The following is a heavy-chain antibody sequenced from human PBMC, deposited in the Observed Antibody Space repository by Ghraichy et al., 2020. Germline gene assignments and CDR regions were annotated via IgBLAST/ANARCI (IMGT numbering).Heavy chain of an antibody. J-gene: IGHJ3*02. Sequence: SETLSLTCTVSGGSITSRSYYWAWIRQPPGKGLEWIGSVYYSGSTYYTQSLKSRVTISLDSAKRQFSLKLNSVTAADTAVYYCARDRTLRSGAFVIWGQGDLVTV. V-gene: IGHV4-39*07. CDR1: GGSITSRSYY. CDR3: ARDRTLRSGAFVI. CDR2: VYYSGST. D-gene: IGHD3-16*01.